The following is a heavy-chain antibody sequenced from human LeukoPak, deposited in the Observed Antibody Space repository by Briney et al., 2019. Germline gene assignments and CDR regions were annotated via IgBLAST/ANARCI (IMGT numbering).Heavy chain of an antibody. CDR3: ARQAVAGRGFGY. CDR2: IYYSGST. CDR1: GGSISSSSYY. Sequence: SETLSLTCTVSGGSISSSSYYWGWIRQPPGKGLEWIGSIYYSGSTYYNPSLKSRVTISVDTSKNQFSLKLSSVTAADTAVYYCARQAVAGRGFGYWGQGTLVTVSS. J-gene: IGHJ4*02. D-gene: IGHD6-19*01. V-gene: IGHV4-39*01.